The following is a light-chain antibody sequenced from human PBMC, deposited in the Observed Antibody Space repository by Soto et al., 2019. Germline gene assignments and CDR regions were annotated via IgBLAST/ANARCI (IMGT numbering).Light chain of an antibody. CDR2: KAS. CDR3: QHYNNYSPY. J-gene: IGKJ4*01. Sequence: DIPMTQSPSTLSASVGDRVTITCRASQSISNWLAWYQQKPGKAPNLLIYKASGLESGVPSSFSGSGSYTEFTHTNSSLQPDNSATYYCQHYNNYSPYFGGETKVEIK. V-gene: IGKV1-5*03. CDR1: QSISNW.